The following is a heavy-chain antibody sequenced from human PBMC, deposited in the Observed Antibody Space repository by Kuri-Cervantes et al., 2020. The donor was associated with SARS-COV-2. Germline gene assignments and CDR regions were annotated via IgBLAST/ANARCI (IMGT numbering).Heavy chain of an antibody. CDR2: ITPSGNT. D-gene: IGHD4-11*01. CDR1: GGSFSGYY. Sequence: SETLSLTCAVYGGSFSGYYWSWIRQPPGKGLEWIGEITPSGNTNYNPSLKSRVTISVDASKKQSSLKLSSVTAADTAMYYCARGLTTITLYFFDSWGQGTLVTVSS. V-gene: IGHV4-34*01. J-gene: IGHJ4*02. CDR3: ARGLTTITLYFFDS.